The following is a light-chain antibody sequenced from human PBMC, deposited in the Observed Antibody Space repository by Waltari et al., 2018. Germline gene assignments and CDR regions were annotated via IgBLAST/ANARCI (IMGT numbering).Light chain of an antibody. Sequence: EIVLTQSPGTLSLSPGERATLSCRASQTIARSSLAWFHHRPGQAPRLLIFGASTRATGSPDRLSGSGSGTDFTLIISRLEPEDSAVYYCQHYGSSAWTFGQGTKVEI. CDR2: GAS. CDR1: QTIARSS. J-gene: IGKJ1*01. V-gene: IGKV3-20*01. CDR3: QHYGSSAWT.